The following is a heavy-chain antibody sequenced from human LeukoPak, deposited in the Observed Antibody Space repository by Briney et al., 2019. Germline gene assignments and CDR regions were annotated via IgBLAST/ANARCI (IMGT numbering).Heavy chain of an antibody. CDR1: GFTFIDYD. CDR2: IAIRGDT. J-gene: IGHJ4*02. Sequence: GGSLRLSCAASGFTFIDYDMHWVRQVIGKGLEWVSAIAIRGDTHYSGSVKCRFTISRENAESSLYLQMNSLRAEDTAVYYCARGGIQVSGIDEFDYWGQGTLVTVSS. V-gene: IGHV3-13*01. D-gene: IGHD6-19*01. CDR3: ARGGIQVSGIDEFDY.